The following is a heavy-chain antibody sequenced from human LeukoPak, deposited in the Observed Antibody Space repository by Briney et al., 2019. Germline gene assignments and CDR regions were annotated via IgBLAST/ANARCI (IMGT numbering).Heavy chain of an antibody. CDR1: GGSISRKSYH. V-gene: IGHV4-39*01. J-gene: IGHJ4*02. CDR3: ARNDIAGAGLPFDY. Sequence: PSETLSLTFTVSGGSISRKSYHWGWIRQPPGKGLEWIGSIYYSGSTYYNPSLKSRVTISVDTSKNQFSLKLSSVTAADTAVYYCARNDIAGAGLPFDYWGQGTLVTVSS. CDR2: IYYSGST. D-gene: IGHD6-13*01.